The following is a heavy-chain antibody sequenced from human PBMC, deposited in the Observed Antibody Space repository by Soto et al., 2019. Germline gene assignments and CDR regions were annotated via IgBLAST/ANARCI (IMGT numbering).Heavy chain of an antibody. CDR1: SFSFSSSG. Sequence: QAQLEESGGGVVQPGTSLRLSCSASSFSFSSSGMHWVRQPPGKGLEWVAAIWDDGGNKYYADSVRGRFTLSRDNSKNTLFRQMNSLRAEDTALYYCARSSGSYFAAFYDTWGQGTLVSVSS. V-gene: IGHV3-33*01. J-gene: IGHJ4*02. CDR2: IWDDGGNK. D-gene: IGHD1-26*01. CDR3: ARSSGSYFAAFYDT.